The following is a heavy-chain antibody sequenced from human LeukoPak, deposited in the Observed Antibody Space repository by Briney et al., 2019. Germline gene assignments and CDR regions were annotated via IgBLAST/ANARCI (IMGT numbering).Heavy chain of an antibody. CDR3: ARGHSSSSDYYYYYMDV. CDR1: GYTFTSYD. Sequence: ASVKVPCKASGYTFTSYDINWVRQATGQGLEWMGWMNPNSGNTGYAQKFQGRVTMTRDTSISTAYMELSRLRSDDTAVYYCARGHSSSSDYYYYYMDVWGKGTTVTVSS. D-gene: IGHD6-6*01. V-gene: IGHV1-8*01. CDR2: MNPNSGNT. J-gene: IGHJ6*03.